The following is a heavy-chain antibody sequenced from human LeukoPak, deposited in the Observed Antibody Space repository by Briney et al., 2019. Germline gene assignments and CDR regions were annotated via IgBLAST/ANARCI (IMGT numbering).Heavy chain of an antibody. CDR1: GYTFTSYA. J-gene: IGHJ6*02. D-gene: IGHD6-13*01. CDR3: ARAYSRSGMDV. Sequence: GASVKVSCKASGYTFTSYAMHWVRQAPGQRLEWMGWISAGNGNTKYSQKFQGRVTITRDTSASTAYMELSSLRSEDTAVYYCARAYSRSGMDVWGQGTTVTVSS. V-gene: IGHV1-3*01. CDR2: ISAGNGNT.